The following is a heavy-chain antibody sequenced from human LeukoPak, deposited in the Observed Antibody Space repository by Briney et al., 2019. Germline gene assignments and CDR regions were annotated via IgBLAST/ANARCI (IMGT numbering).Heavy chain of an antibody. J-gene: IGHJ4*02. CDR3: ACLEGYCSSTSFPRRDY. CDR2: ISSSSSYI. V-gene: IGHV3-21*01. Sequence: PGGSLRLSCAASGFTFSSYAMSWVRQAPGKGLEWVSSISSSSSYIYYADSVKGRFTISRDNAKNSLYLQMNSLRAEDTAVYYCACLEGYCSSTSFPRRDYWGQGTLVTVSS. CDR1: GFTFSSYA. D-gene: IGHD2-2*01.